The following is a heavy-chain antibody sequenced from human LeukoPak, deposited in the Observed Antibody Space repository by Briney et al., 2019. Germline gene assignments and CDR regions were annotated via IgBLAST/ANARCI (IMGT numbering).Heavy chain of an antibody. J-gene: IGHJ4*02. CDR3: ARKAGYYYGSGDY. CDR1: GFTFSSYW. V-gene: IGHV3-7*03. D-gene: IGHD3-10*01. CDR2: IKKDGSEK. Sequence: GGSLRLSCAASGFTFSSYWMNWVRQAPGKGLEWVAKIKKDGSEKYYVDSVKGRFTISRDNAKTSLFLQMNSLRAEDTAVYYCARKAGYYYGSGDYWGQGTLVTVSS.